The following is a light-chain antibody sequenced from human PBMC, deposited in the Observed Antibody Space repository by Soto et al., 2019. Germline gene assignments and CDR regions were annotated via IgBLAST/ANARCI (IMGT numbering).Light chain of an antibody. CDR2: DAS. J-gene: IGKJ1*01. CDR3: QQYYTNSQAS. CDR1: QSISDY. Sequence: IVLTQSPDTLSLSPGETATLSCRASQSISDYLAWYQQKPGQAPRLLIYDASNRATGIPGRFSGSGSGTDFSLTISSLEAEDFATYHCQQYYTNSQASFGQGTKVEI. V-gene: IGKV3-11*01.